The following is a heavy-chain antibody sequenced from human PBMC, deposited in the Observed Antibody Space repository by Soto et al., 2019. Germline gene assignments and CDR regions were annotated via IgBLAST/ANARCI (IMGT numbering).Heavy chain of an antibody. CDR3: ARIQGQRWLQFNWFDP. CDR2: INHSGST. Sequence: SETLSLTCAVYGGSFSGYYWSWIRQPPGKGLEWIGEINHSGSTNYNPSLKSRVTISVDTSKNQFSLKLSSVTAADTAVYYCARIQGQRWLQFNWFDPWGHGTLVTVSS. J-gene: IGHJ5*02. CDR1: GGSFSGYY. D-gene: IGHD5-12*01. V-gene: IGHV4-34*01.